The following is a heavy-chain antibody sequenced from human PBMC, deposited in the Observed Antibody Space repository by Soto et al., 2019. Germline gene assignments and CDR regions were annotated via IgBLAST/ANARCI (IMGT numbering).Heavy chain of an antibody. D-gene: IGHD3-10*01. V-gene: IGHV1-2*02. J-gene: IGHJ6*02. CDR1: GYTFTDYY. Sequence: QVQLVQSRAEVKKPGASVNVSCKASGYTFTDYYRYWLRQAPGHGLERMGWINPNSGSTNYEHNFQGRVTVARDTSTSAAYMELSRLSYDDTDVYYCAKDQGGYMVSGMDVWGQGTTVTVSS. CDR2: INPNSGST. CDR3: AKDQGGYMVSGMDV.